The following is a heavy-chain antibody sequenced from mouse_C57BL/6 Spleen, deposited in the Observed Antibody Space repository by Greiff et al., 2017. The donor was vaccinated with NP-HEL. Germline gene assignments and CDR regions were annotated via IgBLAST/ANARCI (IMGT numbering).Heavy chain of an antibody. CDR3: ARSYCSNYLFAY. CDR2: IYPGDGDT. Sequence: VQLQQSGPELVKPGASVKISCKASGYAFSSSWMNWVKQRPGKGLEWIGRIYPGDGDTNYNGKFKGKATLTADKSSSTAYMQLSSLTSEDSAVYFCARSYCSNYLFAYWGQGTLVTVSA. J-gene: IGHJ3*01. V-gene: IGHV1-82*01. D-gene: IGHD2-5*01. CDR1: GYAFSSSW.